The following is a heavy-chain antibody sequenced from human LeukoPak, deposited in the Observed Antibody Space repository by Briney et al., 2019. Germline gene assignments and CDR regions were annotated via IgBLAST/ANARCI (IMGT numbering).Heavy chain of an antibody. CDR2: IYHSGST. CDR3: ARDLVGDTDL. D-gene: IGHD2-21*02. V-gene: IGHV4-38-2*02. Sequence: SETLSLTCAVSGYSISSGYYWGWIRQPPGKGLEWIGSIYHSGSTYYNPSLKSRVTISVDTSKNQFSLKLSSVTAADTAVYYCARDLVGDTDLWGQGTLVTVSP. J-gene: IGHJ5*02. CDR1: GYSISSGYY.